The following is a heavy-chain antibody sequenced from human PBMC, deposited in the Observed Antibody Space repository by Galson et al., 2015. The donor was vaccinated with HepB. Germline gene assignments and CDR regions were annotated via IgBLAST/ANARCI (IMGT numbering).Heavy chain of an antibody. Sequence: SLRLSCAASELTFSGYGMHWVRQAPGKGLEWVAVISYDGRNKYYVDSVKGRFTISRDNSKGTLYLQMNSLRPEDTAVYYCAKEGGSGHIDYWGQGTLVTVSS. J-gene: IGHJ4*02. CDR1: ELTFSGYG. D-gene: IGHD2-15*01. CDR2: ISYDGRNK. CDR3: AKEGGSGHIDY. V-gene: IGHV3-30*18.